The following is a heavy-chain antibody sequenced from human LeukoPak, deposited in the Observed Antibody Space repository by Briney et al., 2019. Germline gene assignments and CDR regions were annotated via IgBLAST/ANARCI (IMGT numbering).Heavy chain of an antibody. Sequence: GGSLRLSCAASGFTFRNYLMNWVRQAPGRGLEWVATIKQDGSEKYYVESVRGRFTISRDNAEHSVFLQMNSLRAEDTAVYYCARDKSQRRGWDFDYWGQGSLVTVSS. V-gene: IGHV3-7*01. CDR3: ARDKSQRRGWDFDY. J-gene: IGHJ4*02. CDR1: GFTFRNYL. D-gene: IGHD5-24*01. CDR2: IKQDGSEK.